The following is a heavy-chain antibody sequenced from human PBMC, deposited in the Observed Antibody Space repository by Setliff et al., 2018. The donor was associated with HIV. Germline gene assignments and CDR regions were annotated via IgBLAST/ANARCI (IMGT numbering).Heavy chain of an antibody. D-gene: IGHD6-13*01. CDR1: GGSISSGSYY. CDR3: ARTYSSNWYIDY. Sequence: SETLSLTCTVSGGSISSGSYYWNWIRQPPGKGLEWIGYITYSGSAYYNPSLKSRVTISIDTSNNQISLRLSSVTAADTAIYYCARTYSSNWYIDYWGQGTLVTVSS. CDR2: ITYSGSA. V-gene: IGHV4-30-4*08. J-gene: IGHJ4*02.